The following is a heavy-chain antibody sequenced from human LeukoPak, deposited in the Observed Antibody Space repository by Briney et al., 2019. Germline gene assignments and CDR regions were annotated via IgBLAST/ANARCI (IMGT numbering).Heavy chain of an antibody. CDR3: AKSLYGGCDY. Sequence: PGGSLRLSCAASGFTFSHYAMSWVRQAPGKGLEWISGISGSGASTYYTDSVTGRFTISRDNSRNTLYLQMNSLRGDDTAVYYCAKSLYGGCDYWGQGTVVTVSS. D-gene: IGHD3-16*02. CDR2: ISGSGAST. J-gene: IGHJ4*02. V-gene: IGHV3-23*01. CDR1: GFTFSHYA.